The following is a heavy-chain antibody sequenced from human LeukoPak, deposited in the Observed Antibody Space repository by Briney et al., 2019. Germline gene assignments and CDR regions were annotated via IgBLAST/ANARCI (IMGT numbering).Heavy chain of an antibody. CDR3: AKSVESAVTTNPYFDY. J-gene: IGHJ4*02. CDR2: ISGSGVST. V-gene: IGHV3-23*01. D-gene: IGHD4-17*01. CDR1: GFTFSDYA. Sequence: GGSLRLSCAASGFTFSDYAMSWVRQALGKGLSWVSVISGSGVSTYNADSVKGRFTISRDDSKNTLYLQINSLRAEDTAVYYCAKSVESAVTTNPYFDYWGQGTLVTVSS.